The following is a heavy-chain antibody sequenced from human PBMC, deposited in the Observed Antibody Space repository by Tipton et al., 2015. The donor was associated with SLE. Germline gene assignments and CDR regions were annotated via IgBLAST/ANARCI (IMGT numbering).Heavy chain of an antibody. V-gene: IGHV4-59*01. CDR3: AREPNSSPGY. CDR1: GGTNSSYY. Sequence: LRLSCTVSGGTNSSYYWSWIRQPPGKGLEWIGYIYYSGSTNYNPSLKSRVTISVDTSKNQFSLKLSSVTAAGTAVYYCAREPNSSPGYWGQGTLVTVSS. D-gene: IGHD6-13*01. J-gene: IGHJ4*02. CDR2: IYYSGST.